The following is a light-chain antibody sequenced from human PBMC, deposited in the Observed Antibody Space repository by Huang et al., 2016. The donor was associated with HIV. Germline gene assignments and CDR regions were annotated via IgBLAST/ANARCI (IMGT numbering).Light chain of an antibody. CDR2: RAS. V-gene: IGKV1-5*03. J-gene: IGKJ2*01. Sequence: DIQMTQSPSTLSASVGDRVTITCRASQIINTGLAWYQQKPGKAPDLLIYRASSLQVGVPSRFTGSGSGTEFTLTITSLQPDDLGTYYCQQYNTYLYTFGQGTKLEI. CDR1: QIINTG. CDR3: QQYNTYLYT.